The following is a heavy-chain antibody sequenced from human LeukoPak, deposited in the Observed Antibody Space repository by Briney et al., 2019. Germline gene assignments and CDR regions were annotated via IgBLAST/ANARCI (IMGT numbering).Heavy chain of an antibody. D-gene: IGHD2-15*01. V-gene: IGHV3-23*01. CDR1: GFTFNNYA. CDR2: ISDSGGRT. Sequence: GGSLRLSCAASGFTFNNYAVNWVRQAPGKGLEWVSSISDSGGRTYHADSVKGRFTISRDNSKNTLYLQMNSLRAEDTAVYYCARDLGYCSGGDCYSAYWGQGTLVTVSS. J-gene: IGHJ4*02. CDR3: ARDLGYCSGGDCYSAY.